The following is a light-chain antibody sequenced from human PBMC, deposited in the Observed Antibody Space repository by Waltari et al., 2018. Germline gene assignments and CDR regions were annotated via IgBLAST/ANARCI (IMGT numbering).Light chain of an antibody. V-gene: IGKV3-20*01. CDR2: DVS. J-gene: IGKJ2*01. CDR1: QSVGSSH. Sequence: VFTPPPGPLSLSPGETVPLSCRASQSVGSSHLAWYQQKPGQAPRLLIYDVSTRATGIPDRFTGSGSGTDFSLTISRLEPEDFAVYYCQQYGSSPYTFGQGTKLEIK. CDR3: QQYGSSPYT.